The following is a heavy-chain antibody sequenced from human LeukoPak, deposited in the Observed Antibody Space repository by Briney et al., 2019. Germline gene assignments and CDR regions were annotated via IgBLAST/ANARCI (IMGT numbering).Heavy chain of an antibody. Sequence: ASVKVSCKASGYTFTSYYMHWVRQAPGQGLEWMGIINPSGGSTGYAQKFQGRVTMTRDTSTSTAYMELSSLRSEDTAVYYCARDRPYTGGWRGFDYWGQGTLVTVSS. J-gene: IGHJ4*02. CDR3: ARDRPYTGGWRGFDY. D-gene: IGHD6-19*01. V-gene: IGHV1-46*01. CDR2: INPSGGST. CDR1: GYTFTSYY.